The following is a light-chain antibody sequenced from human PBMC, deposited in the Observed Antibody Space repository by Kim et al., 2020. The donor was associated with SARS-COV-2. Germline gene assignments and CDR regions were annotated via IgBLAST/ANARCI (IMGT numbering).Light chain of an antibody. CDR3: NSRDSSGNFVV. Sequence: ALGQTVRITCQGDSLRSYYASWYQQKPGQAPVLVIFGKNNRPSGIPDRFSGSSSGNTASLTTTGAQAEDEADYYCNSRDSSGNFVVFGGGTQLTVL. CDR1: SLRSYY. V-gene: IGLV3-19*01. CDR2: GKN. J-gene: IGLJ2*01.